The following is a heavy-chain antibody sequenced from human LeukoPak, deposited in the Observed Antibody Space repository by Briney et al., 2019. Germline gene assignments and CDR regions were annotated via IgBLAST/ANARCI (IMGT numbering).Heavy chain of an antibody. V-gene: IGHV3-43*01. CDR1: GFSFDDYT. D-gene: IGHD6-6*01. J-gene: IGHJ4*02. CDR3: AKDMRYSSSSAGGFDY. CDR2: ISWDGGST. Sequence: GGSLTLSCAASGFSFDDYTMRWVRQAPGKGLEWVSLISWDGGSTYYADSVKGRFTISRDNRKNSLYLQMNSLRTEDTALYYCAKDMRYSSSSAGGFDYWGQGTLVTVSS.